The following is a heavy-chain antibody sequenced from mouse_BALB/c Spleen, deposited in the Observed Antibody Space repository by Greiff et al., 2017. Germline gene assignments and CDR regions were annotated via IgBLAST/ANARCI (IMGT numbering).Heavy chain of an antibody. V-gene: IGHV5-12-1*01. CDR3: ARRGYGYAMDY. CDR1: GFAFSSYD. J-gene: IGHJ4*01. Sequence: VQLQQSGGGLVKPGGSLKLSCAASGFAFSSYDMSWVRQTPEKRLEWVAYISSGGGSTYYPDTVKGRFTISRDNAKNTLYLQMSSLKSEDTAMYYCARRGYGYAMDYWGQGTSVTVSS. CDR2: ISSGGGST. D-gene: IGHD2-2*01.